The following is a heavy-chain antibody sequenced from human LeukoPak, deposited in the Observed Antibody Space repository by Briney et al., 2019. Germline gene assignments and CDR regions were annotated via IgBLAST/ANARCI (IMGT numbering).Heavy chain of an antibody. CDR3: ARVLSGWYADY. V-gene: IGHV4-31*03. Sequence: SETLSLTCTDSGGSISSGGYYWSWIRQHPGKGLEWIGYIYYSGSTYYNPSLKSRVTISVDTSKNQFSLKLSSVTAADTAVYYCARVLSGWYADYWGQGTLVTVSS. J-gene: IGHJ4*02. CDR1: GGSISSGGYY. CDR2: IYYSGST. D-gene: IGHD6-19*01.